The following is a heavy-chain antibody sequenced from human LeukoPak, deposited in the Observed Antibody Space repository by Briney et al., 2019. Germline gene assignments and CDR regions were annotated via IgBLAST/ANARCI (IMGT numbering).Heavy chain of an antibody. D-gene: IGHD3-10*01. J-gene: IGHJ3*02. CDR1: GGSISSDDYY. Sequence: SETLSLTCTVSGGSISSDDYYWSWIRQPPGKGLEWIGYIYYSGSTYYNPSLKSRVTISVDTSKNQFSLKLSSVTAADTAVYYCARGETYYYGSGSYLYPQSGAFDIWGQGTMVTVSS. CDR2: IYYSGST. CDR3: ARGETYYYGSGSYLYPQSGAFDI. V-gene: IGHV4-30-4*01.